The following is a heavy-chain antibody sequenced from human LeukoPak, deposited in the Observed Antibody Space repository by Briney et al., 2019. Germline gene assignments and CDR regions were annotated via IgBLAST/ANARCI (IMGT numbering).Heavy chain of an antibody. CDR3: ARMIDYNYGYAFDY. Sequence: GGSLRLSCAASGFTFRSYTMNWVRQAPGKGLEWVSYISTGGSISYSDSVKGRFTISRDNAKNSLYLQMNSLRDEDTAVYYCARMIDYNYGYAFDYWGQGTLVTVSS. CDR2: ISTGGSI. CDR1: GFTFRSYT. V-gene: IGHV3-48*02. D-gene: IGHD5-18*01. J-gene: IGHJ4*02.